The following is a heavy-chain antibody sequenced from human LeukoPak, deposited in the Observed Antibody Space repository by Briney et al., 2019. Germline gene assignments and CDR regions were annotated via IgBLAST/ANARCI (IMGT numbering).Heavy chain of an antibody. CDR2: IDYSGST. V-gene: IGHV4-30-4*08. D-gene: IGHD2-15*01. Sequence: SETLSLTCTVSGGSISSGDYYWSWIRQPPGKGLEWIGYIDYSGSTYYNPSLKSRVTISVDTSKDQFSLKLSSVTAADTAVYYGARDGGGIPWFDPWGQGTLVTVSS. CDR1: GGSISSGDYY. J-gene: IGHJ5*02. CDR3: ARDGGGIPWFDP.